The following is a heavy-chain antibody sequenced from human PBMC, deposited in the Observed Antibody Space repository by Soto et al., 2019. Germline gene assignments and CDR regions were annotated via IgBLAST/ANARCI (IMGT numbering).Heavy chain of an antibody. CDR3: ARGDGYNRLFDI. V-gene: IGHV3-33*01. D-gene: IGHD5-12*01. Sequence: SLRLSCAASGFTFSSYGMHWVRQAPGKGLEWVAVIWYDGSNKYYADSVKGRFTISRDNSKNTLYLQMNSLRAEDTAVYYCARGDGYNRLFDIWGQGTMVTVSS. CDR2: IWYDGSNK. CDR1: GFTFSSYG. J-gene: IGHJ3*02.